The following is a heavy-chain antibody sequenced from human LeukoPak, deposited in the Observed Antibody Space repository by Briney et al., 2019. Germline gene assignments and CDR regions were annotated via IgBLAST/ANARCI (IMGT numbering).Heavy chain of an antibody. Sequence: GGSLRLSCAASGFTFSYYSMSWVRQAPGKGLEWVSGITGSAGSTHYADSVKGRFTISRDNSEDTLYLQMNSLRAEDTAVYYCVRDPSGSGFAFDSWGQGALVTVSS. V-gene: IGHV3-23*01. CDR1: GFTFSYYS. D-gene: IGHD1-1*01. J-gene: IGHJ4*02. CDR3: VRDPSGSGFAFDS. CDR2: ITGSAGST.